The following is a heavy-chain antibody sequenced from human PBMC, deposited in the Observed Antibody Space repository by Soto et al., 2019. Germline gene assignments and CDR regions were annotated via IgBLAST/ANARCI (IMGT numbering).Heavy chain of an antibody. Sequence: EVQLVESGGGLVQPGGSLRLSCGASGFTFSGCWMQWVRQAPGQGLVWVSYINADWSNTDYADSVKGRFTISRDNAKNTLYLQINSLRVEDTAVYYCARDVPGDGIDYWGQGTLVTVSS. CDR2: INADWSNT. CDR3: ARDVPGDGIDY. CDR1: GFTFSGCW. J-gene: IGHJ4*02. D-gene: IGHD1-1*01. V-gene: IGHV3-74*01.